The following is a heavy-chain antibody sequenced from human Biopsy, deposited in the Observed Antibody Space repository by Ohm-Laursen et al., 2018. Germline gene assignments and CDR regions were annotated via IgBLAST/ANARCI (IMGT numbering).Heavy chain of an antibody. J-gene: IGHJ5*02. CDR2: LNPVSGNS. CDR3: GRAVRNQLLTDP. CDR1: GYTFTSYD. Sequence: ASVTVSCKASGYTFTSYDIPWVRQASGQGPEWIGWLNPVSGNSNFGQKFRGRVTVTSDTSISTAYMELSGLTSDDTATYYCGRAVRNQLLTDPWGQGTLVTVTS. V-gene: IGHV1-8*01. D-gene: IGHD1-7*01.